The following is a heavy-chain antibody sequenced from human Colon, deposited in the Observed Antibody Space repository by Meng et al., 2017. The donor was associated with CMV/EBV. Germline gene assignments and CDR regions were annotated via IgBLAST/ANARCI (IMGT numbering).Heavy chain of an antibody. V-gene: IGHV3-30*02. CDR1: GIPFSSSG. CDR3: ARDKGVRTFDT. CDR2: IRHDGSNE. J-gene: IGHJ4*02. D-gene: IGHD2-21*01. Sequence: VKLVGSGGGVVRPGESLRLVCAASGIPFSSSGMHWVRQAPGKGLEWVALIRHDGSNEYYAESVRGRFTISRDNSKNTVYLQMNSLRSEDTAVYYCARDKGVRTFDTWGQGILVTVSS.